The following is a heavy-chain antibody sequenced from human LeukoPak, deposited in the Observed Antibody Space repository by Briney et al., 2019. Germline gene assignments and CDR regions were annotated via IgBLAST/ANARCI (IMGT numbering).Heavy chain of an antibody. CDR2: ISGSGGST. J-gene: IGHJ3*02. Sequence: GGSLRLSCAASGFTFSSYAISWVRQAPGKGLEWVSAISGSGGSTYYADSVKGRFTISRDNSKNTLYLQMNSLRAEDTAVYYCAKDIFGQIDAFDIWGQGTMVTVSS. CDR1: GFTFSSYA. CDR3: AKDIFGQIDAFDI. D-gene: IGHD3-3*01. V-gene: IGHV3-23*01.